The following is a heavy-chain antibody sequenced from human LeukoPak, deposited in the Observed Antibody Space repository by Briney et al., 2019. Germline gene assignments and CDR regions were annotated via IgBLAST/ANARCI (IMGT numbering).Heavy chain of an antibody. D-gene: IGHD3-3*01. J-gene: IGHJ6*03. V-gene: IGHV1-2*02. CDR1: GYTFTGYY. CDR3: AAGYDFWSGYVGDYYMDV. Sequence: ASVKVSCKASGYTFTGYYMHWVRQAPGQGLEWMGWINPNSGGTNYAQKFQGRVTMTRDTSISTAYMELSRLRSDDTAVYYCAAGYDFWSGYVGDYYMDVWGKGTTVTVSS. CDR2: INPNSGGT.